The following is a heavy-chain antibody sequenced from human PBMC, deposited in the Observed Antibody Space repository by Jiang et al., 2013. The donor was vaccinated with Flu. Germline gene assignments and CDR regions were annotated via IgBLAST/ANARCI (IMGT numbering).Heavy chain of an antibody. CDR3: ARPGPTPSGLPGKVWFGEPSFDS. V-gene: IGHV5-51*01. CDR1: GYTFDNFG. CDR2: IYPGDSDA. Sequence: GAEVKKPGESLKISCKGSGYTFDNFGIGWVRQMTGKGLEWVGTIYPGDSDARYSPSFQGRVTISADKSITTAHLQWNSLEASDTAVYYCARPGPTPSGLPGKVWFGEPSFDSWGQGTLVTVSS. J-gene: IGHJ4*02. D-gene: IGHD3-10*01.